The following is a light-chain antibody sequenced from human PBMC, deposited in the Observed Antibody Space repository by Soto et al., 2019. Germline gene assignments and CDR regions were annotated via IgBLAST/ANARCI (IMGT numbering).Light chain of an antibody. CDR3: AAWDDSLTAWV. CDR2: SNN. Sequence: QSVLTQPPSASGTPGQRVTISCSGSSSNIGSNTVNWYQQLPGTAPKLLIYSNNQRPSGVPDRFSGSKSGTSASLAISGLLSEDEADYYCAAWDDSLTAWVSGGGTQLTVL. V-gene: IGLV1-44*01. J-gene: IGLJ3*02. CDR1: SSNIGSNT.